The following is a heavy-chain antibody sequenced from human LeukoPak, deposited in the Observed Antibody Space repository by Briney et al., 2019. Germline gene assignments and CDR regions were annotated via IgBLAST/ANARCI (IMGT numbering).Heavy chain of an antibody. CDR1: GGSISSGGYY. CDR3: ARWVRGQRYFDY. D-gene: IGHD3-10*01. J-gene: IGHJ4*02. V-gene: IGHV4-61*08. CDR2: IYYSGST. Sequence: SETLSLTCTVSGGSISSGGYYWSWIRQPPGKGLEWIGYIYYSGSTNYNPSLKSRVTISVDTSKNQFSLKLSSVTAADTAVYYCARWVRGQRYFDYWGQGTLVTVSS.